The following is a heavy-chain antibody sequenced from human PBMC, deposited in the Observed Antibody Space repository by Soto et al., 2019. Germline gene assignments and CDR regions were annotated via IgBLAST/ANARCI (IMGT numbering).Heavy chain of an antibody. D-gene: IGHD1-26*01. CDR2: VGDDGRNK. Sequence: PGGSLRLSCAASGFTFRGYGMHWVRQAPGKGLEWVAVVGDDGRNKYYADSVKGRFTISRDNSKNTLYLQMNSLRAEDTAVYYCARDSAFTDYGMDVWGQGTTVTVSS. J-gene: IGHJ6*02. CDR1: GFTFRGYG. V-gene: IGHV3-33*01. CDR3: ARDSAFTDYGMDV.